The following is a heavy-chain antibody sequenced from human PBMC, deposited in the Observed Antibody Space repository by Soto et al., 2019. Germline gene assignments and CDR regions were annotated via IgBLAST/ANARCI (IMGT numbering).Heavy chain of an antibody. D-gene: IGHD3-9*01. Sequence: QITLKDSGPPLVRPTQTLTLTCASSGFSLSTSGVGVGWIRQPPGKALDWLAVIDWDDSKHYSPSLRITHTITKDHAKNHVVLTMTNMDPMDTRAYYCAHEGPEDWPLNYWGQGTLVTVSS. J-gene: IGHJ4*02. V-gene: IGHV2-5*02. CDR2: IDWDDSK. CDR3: AHEGPEDWPLNY. CDR1: GFSLSTSGVG.